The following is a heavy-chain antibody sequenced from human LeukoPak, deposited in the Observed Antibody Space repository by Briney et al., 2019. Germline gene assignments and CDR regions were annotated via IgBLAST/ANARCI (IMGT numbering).Heavy chain of an antibody. J-gene: IGHJ3*02. D-gene: IGHD2-2*02. CDR3: AKDIEYQLLYSAAFDI. Sequence: GGSLRLSCAASGFTFDDYAMHWVRQAPGKGREGVSGISWNSGSIGYADSVKGRFTISRDNAKNSLYLQMNSLRAEDTALYYCAKDIEYQLLYSAAFDIWGQGTMVTVSS. CDR1: GFTFDDYA. V-gene: IGHV3-9*01. CDR2: ISWNSGSI.